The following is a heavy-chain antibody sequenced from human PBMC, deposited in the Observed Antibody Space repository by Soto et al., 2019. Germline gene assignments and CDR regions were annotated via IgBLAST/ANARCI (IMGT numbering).Heavy chain of an antibody. J-gene: IGHJ4*02. Sequence: QVQLHESGPGLVKPSQTLSLTCTVSGGYISSVGYYWSWIRQHPGKGLEWIGYIYSSGSTYYIPSLKSRVTISVDTSKSQFSLKLISVTAADPDVYYGARGGSRSGYYHDYWGQGTLVTVSS. V-gene: IGHV4-31*03. CDR1: GGYISSVGYY. CDR2: IYSSGST. CDR3: ARGGSRSGYYHDY. D-gene: IGHD3-22*01.